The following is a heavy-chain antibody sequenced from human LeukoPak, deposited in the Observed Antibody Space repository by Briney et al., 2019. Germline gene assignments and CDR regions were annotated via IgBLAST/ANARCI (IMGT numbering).Heavy chain of an antibody. CDR2: ISYDGSNK. CDR1: GFTFSDYV. V-gene: IGHV3-30-3*01. CDR3: AKGGVAAARDY. J-gene: IGHJ4*02. D-gene: IGHD6-13*01. Sequence: GRSLRLSCAASGFTFSDYVMHWVRQAPGKGLEWVAVISYDGSNKYHADSVKGRFTISRDNSKNTLYLQMNSLRAEDTAVYYCAKGGVAAARDYWGQGTLVTVSS.